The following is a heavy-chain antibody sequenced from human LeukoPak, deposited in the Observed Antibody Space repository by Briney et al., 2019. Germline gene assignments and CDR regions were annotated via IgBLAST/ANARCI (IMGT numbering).Heavy chain of an antibody. CDR3: ARQNVAITHFDY. V-gene: IGHV4-39*01. Sequence: PSETLSLTCTVSGGSISSSSYYWGWIRQPPGKGLEWIGSIYYSGSTYYNPSLKSRVTISVDTSKNQFSLKLSSVTAADTAVYYCARQNVAITHFDYWGQGTLVTVSS. CDR1: GGSISSSSYY. CDR2: IYYSGST. D-gene: IGHD1-14*01. J-gene: IGHJ4*02.